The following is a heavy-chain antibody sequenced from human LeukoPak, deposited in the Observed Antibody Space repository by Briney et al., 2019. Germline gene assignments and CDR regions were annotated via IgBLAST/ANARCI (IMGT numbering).Heavy chain of an antibody. Sequence: PSETLSLTCAVYGGSFSGYYWSWIRQPPGKGLEWIGEINHSGSTNYNPSLKSRVTISVDTSKNQFSLKLSSVTAADTAVYYCARGGVAVAGTEYWGQGTLVTVSS. J-gene: IGHJ4*02. CDR3: ARGGVAVAGTEY. CDR2: INHSGST. V-gene: IGHV4-34*01. CDR1: GGSFSGYY. D-gene: IGHD6-19*01.